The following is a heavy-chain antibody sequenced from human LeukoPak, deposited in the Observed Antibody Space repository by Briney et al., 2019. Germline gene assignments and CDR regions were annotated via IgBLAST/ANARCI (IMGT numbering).Heavy chain of an antibody. D-gene: IGHD1-26*01. CDR1: GFTLSSYA. J-gene: IGHJ4*02. CDR3: ATPLGWSGSYSVDY. V-gene: IGHV3-23*01. CDR2: ISGSGGST. Sequence: GGSLRLSCAASGFTLSSYAMSWVRQAPGKGLEWVSAISGSGGSTYYADSVKGRFTISRDNSKNTLYLQMNSLRAEDTAVYYGATPLGWSGSYSVDYWGQGTLVTVSS.